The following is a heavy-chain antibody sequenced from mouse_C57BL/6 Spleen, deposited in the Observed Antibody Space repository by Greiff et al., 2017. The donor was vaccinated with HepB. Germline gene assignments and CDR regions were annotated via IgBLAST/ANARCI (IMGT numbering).Heavy chain of an antibody. CDR1: GYAFTNYL. CDR2: INPGSGGT. D-gene: IGHD2-12*01. CDR3: AREDGAYVGFAY. V-gene: IGHV1-54*01. J-gene: IGHJ3*01. Sequence: VQLQQSGAELVRPGTSVKVSCKASGYAFTNYLIEWVKQRPGQGLEWIGVINPGSGGTNYNEKFKGKATLTADKSSSTAYMQLSSLTSEDAAVYFCAREDGAYVGFAYWGQGTLVTVSA.